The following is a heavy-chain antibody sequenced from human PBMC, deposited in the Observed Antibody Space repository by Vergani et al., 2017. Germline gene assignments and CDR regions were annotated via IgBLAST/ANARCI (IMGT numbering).Heavy chain of an antibody. CDR2: IIPVLGKT. Sequence: QVQLVQSGAEVKKPGSSVKVSCKASGGTFSSHGISWVRQAPGQGFEWMGRIIPVLGKTKYAQDFQGRVSMTRNISIATGYMELNSLRSEDTAVYYCAIAVSGGNFDNWGQGTLVTVSS. CDR3: AIAVSGGNFDN. J-gene: IGHJ4*02. D-gene: IGHD6-19*01. CDR1: GGTFSSHG. V-gene: IGHV1-69*04.